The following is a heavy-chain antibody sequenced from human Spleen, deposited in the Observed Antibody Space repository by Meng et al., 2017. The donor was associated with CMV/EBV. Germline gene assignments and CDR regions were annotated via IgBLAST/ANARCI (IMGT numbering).Heavy chain of an antibody. CDR2: INTYNGNT. CDR3: ASSDPHRDYYGSGIYDWYFDY. CDR1: GYSFTSYG. V-gene: IGHV1-18*01. D-gene: IGHD3-10*01. J-gene: IGHJ4*02. Sequence: ASVKVSCKASGYSFTSYGITWVRQAPGQGREWLGWINTYNGNTNYADKLQGRVTMTTDTSTSTAYMELRSLRSDDTAVYYCASSDPHRDYYGSGIYDWYFDYWGQGTLVTVSS.